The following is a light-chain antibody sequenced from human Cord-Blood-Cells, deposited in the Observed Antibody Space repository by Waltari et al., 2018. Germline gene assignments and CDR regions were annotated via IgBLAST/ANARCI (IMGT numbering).Light chain of an antibody. J-gene: IGLJ1*01. CDR3: SSYTSSSTLV. Sequence: QSALTQPASVSGSPGQSITISSTGTSSDVGGYNYVSWYQQHPGKAPKPMIYDVSNRPSGVSNLFSCSKSGNTASLTISGLQAEDEADYYCSSYTSSSTLVFGTGTKVTVL. CDR2: DVS. CDR1: SSDVGGYNY. V-gene: IGLV2-14*01.